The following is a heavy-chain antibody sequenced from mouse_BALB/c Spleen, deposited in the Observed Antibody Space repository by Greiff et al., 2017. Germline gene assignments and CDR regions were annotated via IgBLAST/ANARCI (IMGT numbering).Heavy chain of an antibody. CDR3: ARLDYRYGAY. V-gene: IGHV3-2*02. J-gene: IGHJ3*01. CDR1: GYSITSDYA. D-gene: IGHD2-14*01. Sequence: EVQLQESGPGLVKPSQSLSLTCTVTGYSITSDYAWNWIRQFPGNKLEWMGYISYSGSTSYNPSLKSRISITRDTSKNQFFLQLNSVTTEDTATYYCARLDYRYGAYWGQGTLVTVSA. CDR2: ISYSGST.